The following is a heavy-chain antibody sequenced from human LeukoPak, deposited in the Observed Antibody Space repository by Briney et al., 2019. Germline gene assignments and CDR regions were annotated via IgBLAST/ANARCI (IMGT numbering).Heavy chain of an antibody. CDR3: AKDMRSGYDSTYYYYYGMDV. J-gene: IGHJ6*02. D-gene: IGHD5-12*01. CDR1: GFTFSSYN. V-gene: IGHV3-21*04. CDR2: ISSSSNYI. Sequence: GGSLRLSCAASGFTFSSYNMNWVRQAPGKGLEWVSSISSSSNYIYYADSMKGRFTISRDNSKNSLYLQMNSLRTEDTALYYCAKDMRSGYDSTYYYYYGMDVWGQGTTVTVSS.